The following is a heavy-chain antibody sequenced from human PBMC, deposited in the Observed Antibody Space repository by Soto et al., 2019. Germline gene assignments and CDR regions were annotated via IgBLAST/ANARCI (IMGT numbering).Heavy chain of an antibody. D-gene: IGHD1-20*01. CDR3: SRIFIIGTTGGSYFAS. V-gene: IGHV3-74*01. J-gene: IGHJ4*02. CDR1: AFTFKNHW. CDR2: INGDGSFT. Sequence: GGSLRLSCAASAFTFKNHWMHWVRQVPGKGPVWVSRINGDGSFTSYADAVKGRFTISRDNAKNSLYLQMNGLRAEDTAVYYRSRIFIIGTTGGSYFASWGQGTRVTVSS.